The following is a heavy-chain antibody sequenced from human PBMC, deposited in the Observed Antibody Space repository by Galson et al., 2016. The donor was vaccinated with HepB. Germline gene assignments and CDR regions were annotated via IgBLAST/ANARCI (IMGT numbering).Heavy chain of an antibody. V-gene: IGHV3-15*01. D-gene: IGHD3-22*01. CDR1: GYTVNNAW. J-gene: IGHJ1*01. CDR2: IKSKTDGGTI. CDR3: STQIFYHSDITDYSQL. Sequence: SLRLSCAASGYTVNNAWMSWVRQAPGKGLEWVGRIKSKTDGGTIDYAATVKGRFYISRDDSKNTVYLQMNSLKTEDTAVYYCSTQIFYHSDITDYSQLWGQGALVTVSS.